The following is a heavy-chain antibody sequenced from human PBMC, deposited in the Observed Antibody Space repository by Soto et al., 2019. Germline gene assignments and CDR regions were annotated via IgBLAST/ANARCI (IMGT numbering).Heavy chain of an antibody. CDR3: ARVSGYATGSDWFDP. V-gene: IGHV4-30-4*01. J-gene: IGHJ5*02. CDR1: GGSISSGDYY. D-gene: IGHD5-12*01. Sequence: SETLSLTCTVSGGSISSGDYYWSWIRQPPGKGLEWIGYIYYSGSTYYNPSLKSRVTISVDTSKNQFSLKLSSVTAADTAVYYCARVSGYATGSDWFDPWGQGTLVTVS. CDR2: IYYSGST.